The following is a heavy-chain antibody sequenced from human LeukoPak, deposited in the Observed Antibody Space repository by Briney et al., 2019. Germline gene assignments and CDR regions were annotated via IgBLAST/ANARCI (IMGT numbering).Heavy chain of an antibody. CDR2: INAGNGNT. CDR3: ARDRGVTMVRGVIDSFDY. D-gene: IGHD3-10*01. J-gene: IGHJ4*02. CDR1: GYTFTNYA. Sequence: ASVKVPCKASGYTFTNYAMHWVRQAPGQRLEWMGWINAGNGNTKYSQKFQGRVTITRDTSASTAYMKLSSLRSEDTAVYYCARDRGVTMVRGVIDSFDYWGQGTLVTVSS. V-gene: IGHV1-3*01.